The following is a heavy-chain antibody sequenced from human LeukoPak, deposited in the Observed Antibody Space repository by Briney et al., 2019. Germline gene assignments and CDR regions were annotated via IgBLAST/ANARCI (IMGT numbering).Heavy chain of an antibody. CDR1: GGSIGFYY. J-gene: IGHJ4*02. CDR2: IYYTGST. D-gene: IGHD2-2*02. V-gene: IGHV4-59*01. Sequence: SETLSLTCTVSGGSIGFYYWTWIRQPPGKGLEWIGYIYYTGSTNYNPSLKSRVTISVDTSKNQFSLKLSSVTAADTAVYYCARAYTSWSFDYWGQGTLVTVSS. CDR3: ARAYTSWSFDY.